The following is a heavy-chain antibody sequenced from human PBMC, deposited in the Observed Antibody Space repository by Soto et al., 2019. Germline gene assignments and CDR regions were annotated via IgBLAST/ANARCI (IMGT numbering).Heavy chain of an antibody. D-gene: IGHD6-19*01. CDR3: VVMGNVAVSNPRSFDY. V-gene: IGHV1-69*18. CDR1: GATFSGHA. Sequence: QVQLVQSGAEVKKPGSSVKVSCKASGATFSGHAINWVRQAPGQGLEWLGRIVPIFDTLNYAERFQGRVAITAHESTTTVYMELTNLTHEDTAVYYCVVMGNVAVSNPRSFDYWGQGTQVTVSS. CDR2: IVPIFDTL. J-gene: IGHJ4*02.